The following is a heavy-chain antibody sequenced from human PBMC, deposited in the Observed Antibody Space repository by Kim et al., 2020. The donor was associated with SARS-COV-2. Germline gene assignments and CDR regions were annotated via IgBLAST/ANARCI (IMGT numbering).Heavy chain of an antibody. Sequence: SETLSLTCTVSGGSISSSSYYWGWIRQPPGKGLEWIGSIYYSGSTYYNPSLKSRVTISVDTSKNQFSLKLSSVTAADTAVYYCARDEPAAYCGGDCYNDAFDIWGQGTMVTVSS. J-gene: IGHJ3*02. V-gene: IGHV4-39*07. CDR3: ARDEPAAYCGGDCYNDAFDI. D-gene: IGHD2-21*02. CDR1: GGSISSSSYY. CDR2: IYYSGST.